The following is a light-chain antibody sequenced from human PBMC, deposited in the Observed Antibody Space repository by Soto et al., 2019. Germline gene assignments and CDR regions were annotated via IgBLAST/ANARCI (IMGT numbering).Light chain of an antibody. J-gene: IGKJ5*01. CDR2: AAS. CDR1: QSISSW. V-gene: IGKV1-12*01. Sequence: DIPMTQSPSTLSASVGDRVTITCRASQSISSWLAWYQQKPGKAPKLLIYAASSLQSGVPSRFSGSGSGTDFTLTISSLQPEDFATYYCQHADSFPLITFGQGTRLEI. CDR3: QHADSFPLIT.